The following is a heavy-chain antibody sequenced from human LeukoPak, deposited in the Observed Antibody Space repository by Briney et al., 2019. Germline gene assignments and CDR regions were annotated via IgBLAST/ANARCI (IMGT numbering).Heavy chain of an antibody. J-gene: IGHJ4*02. Sequence: ASVKVSCKASGYTFTSYYMHWVRQAPGQGLEWMGIINPSGGSASYAQKFQGRVTMTRDTSTSTVYMELSSLRSEDTAVYYCARLLVGATTGDYWGQGTLVTVSS. V-gene: IGHV1-46*03. CDR2: INPSGGSA. CDR3: ARLLVGATTGDY. D-gene: IGHD1-26*01. CDR1: GYTFTSYY.